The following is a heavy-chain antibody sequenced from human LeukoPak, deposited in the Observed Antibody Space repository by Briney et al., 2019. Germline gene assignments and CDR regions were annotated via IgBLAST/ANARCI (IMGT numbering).Heavy chain of an antibody. CDR3: AKSGLNRFDY. CDR1: GSTFSSYS. V-gene: IGHV3-66*01. Sequence: PGGSLRLSCAASGSTFSSYSMNWVRQAPGKGLEWVSVIYSGGTTYYADSVKGRFTISRDNSKNTLYLQMNSLRAEDTAVYYCAKSGLNRFDYWGQGTLVTVSS. CDR2: IYSGGTT. J-gene: IGHJ4*02. D-gene: IGHD2-15*01.